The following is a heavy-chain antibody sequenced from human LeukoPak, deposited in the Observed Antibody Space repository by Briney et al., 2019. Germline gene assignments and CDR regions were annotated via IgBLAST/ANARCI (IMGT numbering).Heavy chain of an antibody. Sequence: GGSLRLSCAASGFTFSSYSMNWVRQAPGKGLEWVSSISSSSSYIYYADSVKGRFTISRDNAKNSLYLQMNSLRAEDTAVYYCARDQTSAVVVTYYYYGMDVWGQGTTVTVSS. D-gene: IGHD3-22*01. V-gene: IGHV3-21*01. CDR3: ARDQTSAVVVTYYYYGMDV. CDR2: ISSSSSYI. CDR1: GFTFSSYS. J-gene: IGHJ6*02.